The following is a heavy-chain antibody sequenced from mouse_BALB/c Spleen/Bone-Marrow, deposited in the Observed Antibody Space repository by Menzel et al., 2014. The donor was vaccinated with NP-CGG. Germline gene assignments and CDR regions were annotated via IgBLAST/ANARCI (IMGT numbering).Heavy chain of an antibody. CDR1: GYTFTSYW. J-gene: IGHJ2*01. V-gene: IGHV1S81*02. CDR2: INPSNGRT. Sequence: VQLQESGAELVKPGASVKLSCKASGYTFTSYWMHWVKQRPEQGLEWIGEINPSNGRTNYNEKFKSKATLTVDKSSSTAYMQLSSLTSEDSAVYYCARGTFDYWGQGTTLTVSS. CDR3: ARGTFDY.